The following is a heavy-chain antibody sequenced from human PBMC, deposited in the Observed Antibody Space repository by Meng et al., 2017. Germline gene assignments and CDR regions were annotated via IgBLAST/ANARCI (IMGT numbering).Heavy chain of an antibody. J-gene: IGHJ5*02. Sequence: SETLSLTCTVSGGSISSSSYYWGWIRHPPGKGLEWIGSIYCSGSTYYNPSLKSRVTISVDTSKNQFSLKLRSVTAADTAVYYCARGAGYCSGGSCYEPWGQGTMVTVSS. CDR3: ARGAGYCSGGSCYEP. CDR1: GGSISSSSYY. D-gene: IGHD2-15*01. CDR2: IYCSGST. V-gene: IGHV4-39*07.